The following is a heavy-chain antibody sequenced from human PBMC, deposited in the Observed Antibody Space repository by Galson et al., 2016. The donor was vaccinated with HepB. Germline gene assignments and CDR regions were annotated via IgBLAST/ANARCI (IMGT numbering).Heavy chain of an antibody. CDR1: GGTFSTYT. J-gene: IGHJ4*02. CDR3: ARGEEQWLEVLFHY. CDR2: IIPSFGTA. Sequence: SVKVSCKASGGTFSTYTIPWVRQAPGQGLEWMGGIIPSFGTATYAQKFQGRVTISADESTSTAYMELSSLRSEDTAVYYCARGEEQWLEVLFHYWGQGTLVTVSS. V-gene: IGHV1-69*13. D-gene: IGHD6-19*01.